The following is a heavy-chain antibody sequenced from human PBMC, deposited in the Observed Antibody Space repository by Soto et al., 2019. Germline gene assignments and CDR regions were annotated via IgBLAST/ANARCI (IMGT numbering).Heavy chain of an antibody. J-gene: IGHJ6*02. CDR1: KFTFSSYE. Sequence: PGGSLRLSCAASKFTFSSYEMNWVRQAPGKGLEWVSYISGSGSTMYYADPVKGRFTISRDNAKNSLYLQMNSLRAEDTAIYYCASQTHGESDYNYYGMDVWGQGTTVTVSS. CDR2: ISGSGSTM. D-gene: IGHD4-17*01. CDR3: ASQTHGESDYNYYGMDV. V-gene: IGHV3-48*03.